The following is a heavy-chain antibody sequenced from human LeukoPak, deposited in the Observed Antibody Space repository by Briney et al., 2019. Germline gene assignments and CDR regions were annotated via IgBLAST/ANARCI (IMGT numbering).Heavy chain of an antibody. CDR1: GYTFTSYG. CDR3: ARELTMVRGVTLLGDAFDI. V-gene: IGHV1-18*04. CDR2: ISAYNGNT. Sequence: ASVKVSCKASGYTFTSYGISWVRQAPGQGLEWMGWISAYNGNTNYAQKLQGRVTMTTDTSTSTAYMELRSLRSDDTAVCYCARELTMVRGVTLLGDAFDIWGQGTMVTVSS. J-gene: IGHJ3*02. D-gene: IGHD3-10*01.